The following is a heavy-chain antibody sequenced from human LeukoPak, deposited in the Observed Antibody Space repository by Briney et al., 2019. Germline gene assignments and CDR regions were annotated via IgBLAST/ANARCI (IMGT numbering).Heavy chain of an antibody. CDR2: IGGSGGST. Sequence: GGSLRLSCAASGFTFSSYAMSWVRQAPGKGLEWVSAIGGSGGSTYYADSVRGRFTISRDNSKNTLYLQMNSLGAEDTAVYYCAKDSSTPPLDYFDYWGQGTLVTVSS. V-gene: IGHV3-23*01. D-gene: IGHD6-6*01. CDR1: GFTFSSYA. CDR3: AKDSSTPPLDYFDY. J-gene: IGHJ4*02.